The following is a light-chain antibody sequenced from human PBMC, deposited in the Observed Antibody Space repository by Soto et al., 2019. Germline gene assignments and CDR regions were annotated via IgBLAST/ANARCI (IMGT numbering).Light chain of an antibody. CDR1: SSDVGGYNY. CDR2: EVT. Sequence: QSALTQPPSASGSPGQSVTISCTGTSSDVGGYNYVSWYQQHPGKAPKLMIYEVTNRPLGVSSRFSGSKSGYTASLTISGLQTDDEADYYCSSYTSSIRIFGGGTKLTVL. CDR3: SSYTSSIRI. J-gene: IGLJ2*01. V-gene: IGLV2-14*01.